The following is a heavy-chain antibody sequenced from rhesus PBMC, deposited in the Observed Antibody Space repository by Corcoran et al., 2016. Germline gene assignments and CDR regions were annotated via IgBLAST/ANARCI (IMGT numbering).Heavy chain of an antibody. CDR1: GYTSTDSY. J-gene: IGHJ4*01. Sequence: EAQLVQSGAEVKKPGASVKISCKASGYTSTDSYLHWGRPSPGKGPQGMGRVDPKDGEAIHAQKFQDRVTITADTSTDTAYMELSSLRSEDTAVYYCATDRQHQFDYWGQGVLVTVSS. V-gene: IGHV1-111*02. D-gene: IGHD2-33*01. CDR3: ATDRQHQFDY. CDR2: VDPKDGEA.